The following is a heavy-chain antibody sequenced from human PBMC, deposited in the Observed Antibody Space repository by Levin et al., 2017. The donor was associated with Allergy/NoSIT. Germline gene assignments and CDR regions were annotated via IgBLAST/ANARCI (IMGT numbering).Heavy chain of an antibody. CDR1: GFQFSLYG. Sequence: SCAASGFQFSLYGMHWVRQAPGQGLEWVALIVFDGNDQYYADSVKGRFTISRDNSKNTLYLQMSSLRENDTAIYYCAKRGYCSGNTCQSHDAIDVWGQGTLVIVSS. D-gene: IGHD2-15*01. CDR2: IVFDGNDQ. V-gene: IGHV3-30*18. CDR3: AKRGYCSGNTCQSHDAIDV. J-gene: IGHJ3*01.